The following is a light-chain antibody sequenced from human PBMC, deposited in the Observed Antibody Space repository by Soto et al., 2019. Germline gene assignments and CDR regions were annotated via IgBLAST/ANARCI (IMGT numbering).Light chain of an antibody. Sequence: EIVLTQSPATLSLSPGERASLSCRASRSVSSYLAWYQQKPGQAPRLLIYGASTRATGIPARFSGSGSGTQFTLTISSLQSEDSALYYCQHYNNWPWTFGQGTKVAIK. CDR2: GAS. V-gene: IGKV3-15*01. J-gene: IGKJ1*01. CDR3: QHYNNWPWT. CDR1: RSVSSY.